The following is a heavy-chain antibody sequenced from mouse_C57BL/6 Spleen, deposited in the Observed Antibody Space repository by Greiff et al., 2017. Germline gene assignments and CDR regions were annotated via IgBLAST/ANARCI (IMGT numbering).Heavy chain of an antibody. CDR1: GYTFTDYE. CDR3: TRPPSRGYFDY. J-gene: IGHJ2*01. V-gene: IGHV1-15*01. CDR2: IDPETGGT. Sequence: QVQLQQSGAELVRPGASVTLSCKASGYTFTDYEMHWVKQTPVHGLEWIGAIDPETGGTAYNQKFKGKAILTADKSSSTAYMELRSLTSEDSAVYYCTRPPSRGYFDYWGQGTTLTVSS.